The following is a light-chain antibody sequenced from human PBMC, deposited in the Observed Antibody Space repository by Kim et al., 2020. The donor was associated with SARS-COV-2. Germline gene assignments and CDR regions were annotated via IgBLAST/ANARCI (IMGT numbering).Light chain of an antibody. J-gene: IGLJ2*01. CDR2: EVN. CDR3: SSYAGSKIVV. CDR1: RSGIGAYSF. V-gene: IGLV2-8*01. Sequence: GQTVTTSCTGTRSGIGAYSFASVYQQHPGKAPKLMIYEVNKRPKGVSDRFSGSTSGNTASLTVSGLQAEDEADYFCSSYAGSKIVVFGGGTQLTVL.